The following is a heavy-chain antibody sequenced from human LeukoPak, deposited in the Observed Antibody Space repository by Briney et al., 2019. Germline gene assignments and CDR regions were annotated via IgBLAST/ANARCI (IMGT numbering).Heavy chain of an antibody. CDR3: ARAPYSSGWYYHYMDV. D-gene: IGHD6-19*01. J-gene: IGHJ6*03. CDR1: GGTFSSYA. V-gene: IGHV1-69*05. Sequence: ASVKVSCKASGGTFSSYAISWVRQAPGQGLEWMGGIIPIFGTANDAQKFQGRVTMTTDTSTSTAYMELRTLRSDNTAVYYWARAPYSSGWYYHYMDVWGKGTTVTISS. CDR2: IIPIFGTA.